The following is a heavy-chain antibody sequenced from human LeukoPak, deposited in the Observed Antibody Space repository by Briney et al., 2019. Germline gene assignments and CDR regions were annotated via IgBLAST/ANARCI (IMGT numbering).Heavy chain of an antibody. Sequence: GASVKASCKASGGTFSSYAISWVRQAPGQGLESMGGIIPIFGTANYAQKFQARVTITADESTSTAYMELSGLRSEDTAVYYCARDPGAAAGRGTGFDYWGQGTLVTVSS. V-gene: IGHV1-69*01. J-gene: IGHJ4*02. D-gene: IGHD6-13*01. CDR3: ARDPGAAAGRGTGFDY. CDR2: IIPIFGTA. CDR1: GGTFSSYA.